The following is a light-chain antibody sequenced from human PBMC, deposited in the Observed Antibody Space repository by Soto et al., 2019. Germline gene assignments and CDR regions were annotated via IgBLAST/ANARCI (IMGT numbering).Light chain of an antibody. CDR3: LQSNDWPLT. V-gene: IGKV3-15*01. CDR2: DAF. CDR1: QSVNSN. J-gene: IGKJ4*01. Sequence: EIVLTQSPATLSVSPGERATLSCRASQSVNSNLAWYQQKPGQAPRLLIYDAFIGATGVPARFSGSGSGTEFTLTISSLQSEEFAVYYCLQSNDWPLTFGGGTKVESK.